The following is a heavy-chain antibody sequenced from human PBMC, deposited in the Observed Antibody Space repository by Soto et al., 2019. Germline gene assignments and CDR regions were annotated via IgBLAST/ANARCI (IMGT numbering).Heavy chain of an antibody. J-gene: IGHJ4*02. V-gene: IGHV3-21*01. Sequence: GGALRLSCADSVFTFSSYSMNWVRQAPGKGLEWVSSISSSSSYIYYADSVKGRFTISRDNAKNSLYLQMNSLRAEDTAVYYCARGQYSSSWYGGDDYWGQGTLVTSPQ. CDR1: VFTFSSYS. D-gene: IGHD6-13*01. CDR3: ARGQYSSSWYGGDDY. CDR2: ISSSSSYI.